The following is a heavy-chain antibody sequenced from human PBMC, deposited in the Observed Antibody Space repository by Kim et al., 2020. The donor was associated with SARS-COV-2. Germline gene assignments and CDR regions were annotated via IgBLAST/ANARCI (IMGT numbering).Heavy chain of an antibody. J-gene: IGHJ4*02. CDR3: AKDRGGSGWPVFDY. V-gene: IGHV3-23*01. CDR2: IHPRAETT. D-gene: IGHD6-19*01. CDR1: GFTLSNNA. Sequence: GGSLRLSCAVSGFTLSNNAMSWVRQAPGRGLEWVSTIHPRAETTYYADSVNGRFTIYRDNSNHTLYLQLNSLRADDTAVYHCAKDRGGSGWPVFDYWGQGTLVTVSS.